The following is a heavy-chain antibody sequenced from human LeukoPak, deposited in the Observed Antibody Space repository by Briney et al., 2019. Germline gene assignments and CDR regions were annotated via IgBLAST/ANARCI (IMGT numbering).Heavy chain of an antibody. V-gene: IGHV4-34*01. CDR1: GGSFSGYY. D-gene: IGHD3-10*01. CDR2: INHSGST. Sequence: SETLSLTCAVYGGSFSGYYWSWIRQPPGKGLEWIGEINHSGSTNYNLSLKSRVTISVDTSKNQFSLKLSSVTAADTAVYYCARGRWYYGSGSYYKFFDYWGQGTLVTVSS. CDR3: ARGRWYYGSGSYYKFFDY. J-gene: IGHJ4*02.